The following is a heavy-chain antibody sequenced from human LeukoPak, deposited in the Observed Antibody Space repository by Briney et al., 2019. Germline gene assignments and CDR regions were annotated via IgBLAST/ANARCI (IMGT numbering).Heavy chain of an antibody. D-gene: IGHD3-16*01. CDR2: ISAYNGNT. J-gene: IGHJ3*02. Sequence: GASVKVSCKASGYTFTSYGISWARQAPGQGLEWMGWISAYNGNTNYAQKLQGRVTMTTDTSTSTAYMELRSLRSDDTAVYYCAGHSRDYDYVWGSYWAFDIWGQGTMVTVSS. CDR1: GYTFTSYG. V-gene: IGHV1-18*01. CDR3: AGHSRDYDYVWGSYWAFDI.